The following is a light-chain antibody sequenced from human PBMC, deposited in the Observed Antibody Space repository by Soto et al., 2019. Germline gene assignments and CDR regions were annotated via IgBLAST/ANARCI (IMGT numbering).Light chain of an antibody. CDR1: SSNVGSYKL. J-gene: IGLJ2*01. Sequence: QSALTQPASVSGSPGQSITISCTGTSSNVGSYKLVSWYQQHPGKAPKLMIYEVTNRPSGVSNRFSGSKSGNTASLTISGLQAEDEADYYCNSYTSGTTYVVFGGGTKLTVL. V-gene: IGLV2-14*02. CDR3: NSYTSGTTYVV. CDR2: EVT.